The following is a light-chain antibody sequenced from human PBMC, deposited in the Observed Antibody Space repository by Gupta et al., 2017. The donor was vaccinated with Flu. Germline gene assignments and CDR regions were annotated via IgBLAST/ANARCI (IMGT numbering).Light chain of an antibody. CDR2: EVN. J-gene: IGLJ2*01. V-gene: IGLV2-11*01. CDR3: CSYAGRNKVV. CDR1: LANVGNFDY. Sequence: QSALTQPRSVSGSPGQSVTISCSGSLANVGNFDYVSWYKQHPGVAPKRIIHEVNQRPSGAPDRFSGSKSGNTASLTISGLQVEDEADYWCCSYAGRNKVVFGGGTKLTVL.